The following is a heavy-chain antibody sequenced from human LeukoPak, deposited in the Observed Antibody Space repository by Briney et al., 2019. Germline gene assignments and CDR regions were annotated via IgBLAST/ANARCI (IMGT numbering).Heavy chain of an antibody. CDR3: VRDRGTYRPIDY. D-gene: IGHD1-26*01. J-gene: IGHJ4*02. CDR1: AFSLSAYN. V-gene: IGHV3-21*04. CDR2: ISYTGTYI. Sequence: GGSLRLSCAASAFSLSAYNMNWVRQAPGKGLEWVSSISYTGTYIYYADSVKGQFTISRDNAQNPLYLQMNSLRAEDTAIYYCVRDRGTYRPIDYWGQGTLVTVSS.